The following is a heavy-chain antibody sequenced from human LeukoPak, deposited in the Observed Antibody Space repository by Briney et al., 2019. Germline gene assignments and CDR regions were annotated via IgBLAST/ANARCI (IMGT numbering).Heavy chain of an antibody. D-gene: IGHD3-10*01. CDR2: ISGSGGST. J-gene: IGHJ4*02. CDR1: GFTFSSYA. CDR3: AKDGDKIWFGELLCYYFDY. Sequence: GGSLRLSCAASGFTFSSYAMSWVRQAPGKGLEWVSAISGSGGSTYYADSVKGRFTISRDNSKNTPYLQMNSLRAEDTAVYYCAKDGDKIWFGELLCYYFDYWGQGTLVTVSS. V-gene: IGHV3-23*01.